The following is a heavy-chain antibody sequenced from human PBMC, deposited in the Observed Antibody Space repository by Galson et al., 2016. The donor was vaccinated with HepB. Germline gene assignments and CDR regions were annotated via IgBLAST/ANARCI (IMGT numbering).Heavy chain of an antibody. Sequence: FPRLSGAPSGLTFRDCAFHWVCQAPGKGLDWVAVISKTGDTTFYGDSVKGRFTISRDNSKNTVDLQIHSLRSEDAAVYFCARDFKLGAPDYMDVWGKGTTVTVSS. CDR3: ARDFKLGAPDYMDV. CDR1: GLTFRDCA. V-gene: IGHV3-30-3*01. J-gene: IGHJ6*03. CDR2: ISKTGDTT. D-gene: IGHD1-26*01.